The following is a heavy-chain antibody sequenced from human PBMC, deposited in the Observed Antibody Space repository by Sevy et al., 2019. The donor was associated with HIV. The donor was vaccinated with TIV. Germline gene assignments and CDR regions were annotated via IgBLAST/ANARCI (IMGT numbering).Heavy chain of an antibody. D-gene: IGHD3-10*01. CDR3: ARDGNRATNYYGMDV. Sequence: SETLSLTCTVSGGSISSYYWSWIWQPPGKGLEWIGYIYYSGSTNYNPSLKSRVTISVDTSKNQFSLKLSSVTAADTAVYYCARDGNRATNYYGMDVWGQGTTVTVSS. CDR1: GGSISSYY. V-gene: IGHV4-59*01. CDR2: IYYSGST. J-gene: IGHJ6*02.